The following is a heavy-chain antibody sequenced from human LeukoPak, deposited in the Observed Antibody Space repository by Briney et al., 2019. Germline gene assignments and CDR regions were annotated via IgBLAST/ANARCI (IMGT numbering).Heavy chain of an antibody. J-gene: IGHJ4*02. CDR3: ARAPISDSSGYLFY. Sequence: SVKVSCKASGGTFSSYAISWVRQAPGQGLEWMGRIIPIFGTANYAQKFQGRVTITTDESTSTAYMGLSSLRSEDTAVYYCARAPISDSSGYLFYWGQGTLVTVSS. CDR1: GGTFSSYA. CDR2: IIPIFGTA. V-gene: IGHV1-69*05. D-gene: IGHD3-22*01.